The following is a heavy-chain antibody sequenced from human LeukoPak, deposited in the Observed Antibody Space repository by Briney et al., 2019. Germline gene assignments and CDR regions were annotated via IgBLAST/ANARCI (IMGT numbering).Heavy chain of an antibody. Sequence: GGSLTLTCAASGFTFSAYNMNWVRQAPGKGLEWLSFIRGSGGTIYYAASVKVRFTISRDNAKNSLYLQMNSLRAEDTAVYYCVRDSFDSSGQYYFDYWGLGTLVNVSS. J-gene: IGHJ4*02. CDR1: GFTFSAYN. CDR2: IRGSGGTI. V-gene: IGHV3-48*04. D-gene: IGHD3-22*01. CDR3: VRDSFDSSGQYYFDY.